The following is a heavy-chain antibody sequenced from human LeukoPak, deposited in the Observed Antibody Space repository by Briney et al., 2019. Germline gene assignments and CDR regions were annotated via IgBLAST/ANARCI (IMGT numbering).Heavy chain of an antibody. CDR3: AKSRRAVRYYYYYGMDV. J-gene: IGHJ6*02. Sequence: EPGGSLRLSCAASGFTFSSYAMSWVRQAPGKGLEWVSAISGSGGSTYYADSVKGRFAISRDNSKNTLYLQMNSLRAEDTAVYYCAKSRRAVRYYYYYGMDVWGQGTTVTVSS. D-gene: IGHD4-17*01. CDR2: ISGSGGST. CDR1: GFTFSSYA. V-gene: IGHV3-23*01.